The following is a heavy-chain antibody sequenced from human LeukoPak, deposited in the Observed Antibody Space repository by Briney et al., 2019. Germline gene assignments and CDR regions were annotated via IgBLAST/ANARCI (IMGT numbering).Heavy chain of an antibody. D-gene: IGHD4-17*01. CDR3: ARLGYGGNRRSSYSDY. V-gene: IGHV4-34*01. J-gene: IGHJ4*02. CDR1: GGSFSGYY. CDR2: INHSGST. Sequence: SETLSLTCAVYGGSFSGYYWSWIRQPPGKGLEWIGEINHSGSTNYNPSLKSRVTISVDTSKNQFSLKLSSVTAADTAVYYCARLGYGGNRRSSYSDYWGQGTLVTVSS.